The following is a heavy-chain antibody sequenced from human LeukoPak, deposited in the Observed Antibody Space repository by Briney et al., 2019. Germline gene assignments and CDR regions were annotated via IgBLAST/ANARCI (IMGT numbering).Heavy chain of an antibody. CDR3: ARVRGFYYGSGSPYYYYGMDV. CDR2: INPNSGGT. V-gene: IGHV1-2*02. D-gene: IGHD3-10*01. Sequence: ASVKVSCKASGYTFTSYYMHWVRQAPGQGLEWMGWINPNSGGTNYAQKFQGRVTMTRDTSISTAYMELSRLRSDDTAVYYCARVRGFYYGSGSPYYYYGMDVWGQGTTVTVSS. J-gene: IGHJ6*02. CDR1: GYTFTSYY.